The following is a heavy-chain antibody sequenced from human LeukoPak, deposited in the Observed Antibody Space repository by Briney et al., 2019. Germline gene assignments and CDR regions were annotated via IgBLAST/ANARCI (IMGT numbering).Heavy chain of an antibody. CDR3: ANLVGADYFDY. D-gene: IGHD1-26*01. V-gene: IGHV4-59*01. CDR2: IYYSGST. CDR1: GGSISGYY. Sequence: PSETLSLTCTVSGGSISGYYWSWIRQPPGKGLEWIGYIYYSGSTNYNPSLKSRVTISVDTSKDQFSLKLSSVTAADTAVYYCANLVGADYFDYWGQGTLVTVSS. J-gene: IGHJ4*02.